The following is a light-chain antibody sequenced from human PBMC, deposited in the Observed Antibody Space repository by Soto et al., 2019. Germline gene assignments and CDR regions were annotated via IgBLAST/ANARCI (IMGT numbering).Light chain of an antibody. CDR1: QSVSSSY. CDR2: GAS. CDR3: LQYGSSLLT. V-gene: IGKV3-20*01. J-gene: IGKJ5*01. Sequence: EIVLTQSPGTLSLSPGERATLSCRASQSVSSSYLAWYQQKPGQAPRLLIYGASSRATGIPDRFSGSGSGTDFTFTISRLEPEDFAVYYCLQYGSSLLTFGQGTRLEIK.